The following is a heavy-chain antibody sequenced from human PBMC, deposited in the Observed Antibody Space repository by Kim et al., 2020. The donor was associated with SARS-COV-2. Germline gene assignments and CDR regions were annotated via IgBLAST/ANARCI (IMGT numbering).Heavy chain of an antibody. Sequence: GGSLRLSCAASGFTFSDFAFHWVRQAPGKGLEWVAVISDDANNKYDAESVKVRFTISRDNSKNTLYLQMNSLRAEDTAVYYCERGGYSSRWSIGGAFYFWGEGTMVTVSS. CDR2: ISDDANNK. CDR1: GFTFSDFA. CDR3: ERGGYSSRWSIGGAFYF. J-gene: IGHJ3*01. D-gene: IGHD6-13*01. V-gene: IGHV3-30*04.